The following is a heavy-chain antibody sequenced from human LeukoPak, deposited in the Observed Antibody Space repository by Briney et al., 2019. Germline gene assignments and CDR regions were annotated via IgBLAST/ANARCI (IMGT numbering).Heavy chain of an antibody. J-gene: IGHJ4*02. V-gene: IGHV3-9*03. Sequence: GRSLRLSCAASGFTFDDYATHWVRQAPGKGLEWVSGISWNSGSIGYADSVKGRFTISRDNAKNSLYLQMNSLRAEDMALYYCAAHDYGGSTYWGQGTLVTVSS. D-gene: IGHD4-23*01. CDR3: AAHDYGGSTY. CDR2: ISWNSGSI. CDR1: GFTFDDYA.